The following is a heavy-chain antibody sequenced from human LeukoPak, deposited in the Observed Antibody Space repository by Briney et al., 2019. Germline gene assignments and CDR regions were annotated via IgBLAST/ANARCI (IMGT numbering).Heavy chain of an antibody. J-gene: IGHJ4*02. CDR3: ARAWGYCSGGSCYADY. D-gene: IGHD2-15*01. V-gene: IGHV1-18*01. CDR1: GYTFTSYG. Sequence: GASVKVSCKASGYTFTSYGISWVRQAPGQGLEWMGWTSAYNGNTNYAQKLQGRVTMTTDTSTSTAYMELRSLRSDDTAVYYCARAWGYCSGGSCYADYWGQGTLVTVSS. CDR2: TSAYNGNT.